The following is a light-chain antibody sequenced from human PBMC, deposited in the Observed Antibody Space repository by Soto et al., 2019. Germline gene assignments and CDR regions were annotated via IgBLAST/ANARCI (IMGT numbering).Light chain of an antibody. CDR2: DAS. CDR1: QSVSDY. CDR3: QQRSNWPT. J-gene: IGKJ4*01. V-gene: IGKV3-11*01. Sequence: EIVLTQSPATLSLSPGERATLSCKASQSVSDYLAWYQQKPGQAPRLLIYDASNRATGIPARFSGSGSGTDFTLTISSLEPEDFAVYYCQQRSNWPTFGGGTKVEIK.